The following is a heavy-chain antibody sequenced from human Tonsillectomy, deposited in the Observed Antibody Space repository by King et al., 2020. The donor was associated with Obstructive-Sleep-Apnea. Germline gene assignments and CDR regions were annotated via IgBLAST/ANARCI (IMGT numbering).Heavy chain of an antibody. CDR2: STWNSARV. Sequence: VQLVESGGGLVQPGTSLRLSCAASGFTFDDYAMHWVRQAPGNGLEWVSGSTWNSARVGDAYSVKGRFTSSRDKPKNSLYLQMNSLRAEDTALYHCTKDIVAAAGDAFDIWGQGTMVTVSS. CDR1: GFTFDDYA. D-gene: IGHD6-13*01. V-gene: IGHV3-9*01. CDR3: TKDIVAAAGDAFDI. J-gene: IGHJ3*02.